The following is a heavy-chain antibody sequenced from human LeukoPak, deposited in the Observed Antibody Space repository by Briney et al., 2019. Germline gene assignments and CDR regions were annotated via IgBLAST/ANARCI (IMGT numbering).Heavy chain of an antibody. J-gene: IGHJ4*02. CDR2: INPNSGGT. Sequence: ASVKVSCKASGGTFSSYAISWVRQATGQGLEWMGWINPNSGGTNYAQKFQGRVTMTRDTSISTAYMELSRLRSDDTAVYYCARGTEIVVVPAAAAFLFDYWGQGTLVTVSS. V-gene: IGHV1-2*02. D-gene: IGHD2-2*01. CDR3: ARGTEIVVVPAAAAFLFDY. CDR1: GGTFSSYA.